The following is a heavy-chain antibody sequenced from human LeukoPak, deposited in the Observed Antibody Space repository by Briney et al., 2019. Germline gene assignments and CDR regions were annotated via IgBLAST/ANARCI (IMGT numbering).Heavy chain of an antibody. CDR3: ARGGTIFGVVAYWYFDL. CDR2: IYYSGST. CDR1: GGSISSYY. D-gene: IGHD3-3*01. Sequence: SETLSLTCTVSGGSISSYYWNWIRQPPGKGLEWIAYIYYSGSTNYNPSLKSRVTISVDTSKNQLSLKLSSVTAADTAVYYCARGGTIFGVVAYWYFDLWGRGTLVTVSS. J-gene: IGHJ2*01. V-gene: IGHV4-59*01.